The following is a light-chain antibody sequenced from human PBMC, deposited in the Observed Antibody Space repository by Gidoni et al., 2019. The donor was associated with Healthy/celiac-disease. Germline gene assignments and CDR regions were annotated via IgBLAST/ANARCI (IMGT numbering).Light chain of an antibody. V-gene: IGKV1-39*01. CDR1: QSIRSD. CDR3: QQSYSTLT. J-gene: IGKJ4*01. CDR2: AAS. Sequence: DLQLTQSPSSLSASVGDRVTITCRASQSIRSDLNWYKHKPGKAPKLLIYAASSLQSGVPSRFSGSGSGTDFTLTISSLQPEDFATYYCQQSYSTLTFGGGTKVEIK.